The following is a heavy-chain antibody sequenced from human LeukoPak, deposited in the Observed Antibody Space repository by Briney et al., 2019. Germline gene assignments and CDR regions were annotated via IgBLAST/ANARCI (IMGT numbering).Heavy chain of an antibody. Sequence: PGGSLRLSCAASGFTFSSYWMSWVRQAPGKGLEWVTNIKQDGSEKYYVDSVKGRFTISRDNAKNSLYLQMNSLRAEDTAVYYCASLGGGSTVTTYLNYWGQGTLVTVSS. D-gene: IGHD4-17*01. CDR1: GFTFSSYW. CDR3: ASLGGGSTVTTYLNY. J-gene: IGHJ4*02. CDR2: IKQDGSEK. V-gene: IGHV3-7*01.